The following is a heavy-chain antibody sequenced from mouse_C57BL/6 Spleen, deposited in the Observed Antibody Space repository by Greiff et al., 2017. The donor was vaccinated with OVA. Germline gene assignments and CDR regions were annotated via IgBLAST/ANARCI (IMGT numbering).Heavy chain of an antibody. J-gene: IGHJ4*01. D-gene: IGHD1-1*01. V-gene: IGHV2-2*01. CDR1: GFSLTSYG. Sequence: QVQLKESGPGLVQPSQSLSITCTVSGFSLTSYGVHWVRQSPGKGLEWLGVIWSGGSTDYNAAFISSLSISKDNSKSQVFFKMNSLQADDTAIYYCARKGGLLAMDYWGQGTSVTVSS. CDR3: ARKGGLLAMDY. CDR2: IWSGGST.